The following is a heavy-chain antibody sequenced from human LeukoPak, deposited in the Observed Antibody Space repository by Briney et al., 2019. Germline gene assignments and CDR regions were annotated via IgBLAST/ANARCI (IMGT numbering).Heavy chain of an antibody. Sequence: EGSLRLSCVASRFTFSNYSMNWVRQAPGKGLEWVAYMSRDSSTIYYADSVKGRVTISRDNAKNSVYLQMNSLRAEDMAVYFCARGRSGYYSDFDSWGQGTLVTVSS. CDR3: ARGRSGYYSDFDS. V-gene: IGHV3-48*01. D-gene: IGHD3-3*01. J-gene: IGHJ4*02. CDR2: MSRDSSTI. CDR1: RFTFSNYS.